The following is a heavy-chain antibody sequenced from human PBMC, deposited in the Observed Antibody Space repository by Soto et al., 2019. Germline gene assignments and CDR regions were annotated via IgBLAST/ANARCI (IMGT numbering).Heavy chain of an antibody. CDR1: GFTFGDYG. J-gene: IGHJ3*02. CDR2: ISWNSGNI. V-gene: IGHV3-9*01. Sequence: GGSLRLSCVASGFTFGDYGMHWVRQAPGRGPEWASGISWNSGNIGYAETVKGRFTISRDNAKNSLYLQMNSLRAEDTALYYCVKDGLTSVFDLVHEGFDIWGHGTMVTVSS. D-gene: IGHD3-10*01. CDR3: VKDGLTSVFDLVHEGFDI.